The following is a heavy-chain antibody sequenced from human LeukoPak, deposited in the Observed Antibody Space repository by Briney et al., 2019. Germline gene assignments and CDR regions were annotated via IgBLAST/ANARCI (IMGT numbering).Heavy chain of an antibody. J-gene: IGHJ2*01. V-gene: IGHV4-30-4*01. D-gene: IGHD3-10*01. Sequence: SQTLSLTCTVSGGSISSGDYYWSWIRQPPGKGLEWIGYIYYSGSTYYNPSLKSRVTISVDTSKNPFSLKLSSVTAADTAVYYCARKRLLWFGELSYWYFDLWGRGTLVTVSS. CDR3: ARKRLLWFGELSYWYFDL. CDR2: IYYSGST. CDR1: GGSISSGDYY.